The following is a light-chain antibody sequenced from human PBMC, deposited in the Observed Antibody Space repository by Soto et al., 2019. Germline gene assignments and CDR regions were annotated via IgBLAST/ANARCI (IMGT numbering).Light chain of an antibody. CDR1: QDIKNY. CDR2: DAS. CDR3: QRYDNPPLH. J-gene: IGKJ4*01. V-gene: IGKV1-33*01. Sequence: VQVRQSASSLSASVGDIVTIALQASQDIKNYLNWYQQKSGKAPKLLIYDASDLETGVPSRFSGSGSGTDFTFTINSLQPEDIATSSCQRYDNPPLHFARGTXVEIK.